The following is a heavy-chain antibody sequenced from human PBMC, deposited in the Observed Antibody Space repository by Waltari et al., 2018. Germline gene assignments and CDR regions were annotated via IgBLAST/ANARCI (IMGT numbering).Heavy chain of an antibody. Sequence: QVQLQESGPGLVKPSGTLSLTCAVSGGSISSSNWWSWVRQPPGKGLEWIGEIYHSGGTNYNPSLKRRVTISVDKSKNQFSLKLGSVTAADTAVYYCARDAPTVTTRYFDYWGQGTLVTVSS. V-gene: IGHV4-4*02. D-gene: IGHD4-17*01. CDR2: IYHSGGT. J-gene: IGHJ4*02. CDR3: ARDAPTVTTRYFDY. CDR1: GGSISSSNW.